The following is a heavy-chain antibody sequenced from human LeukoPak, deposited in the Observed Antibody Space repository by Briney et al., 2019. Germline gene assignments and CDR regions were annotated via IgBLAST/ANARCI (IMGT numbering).Heavy chain of an antibody. D-gene: IGHD6-13*01. J-gene: IGHJ4*02. CDR2: IYYSGST. CDR1: GDSITSGPYY. CDR3: ARQRQQLVLHYFDY. Sequence: SETLSLTCTVSGDSITSGPYYWGWIRQTPGKGLEWIGSIYYSGSTYYNPSLKSRVTISVDTSKNQFSLKLSSVTAADTAVYYCARQRQQLVLHYFDYWGQGTLVTVSS. V-gene: IGHV4-39*01.